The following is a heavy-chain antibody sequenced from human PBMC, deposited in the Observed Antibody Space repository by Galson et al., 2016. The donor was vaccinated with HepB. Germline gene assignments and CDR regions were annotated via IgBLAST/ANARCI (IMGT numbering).Heavy chain of an antibody. CDR3: AKSTVVSGEIDY. CDR1: GGSISSNYY. CDR2: IHYGGST. J-gene: IGHJ4*02. V-gene: IGHV4-39*01. D-gene: IGHD4-23*01. Sequence: SETLSLTCIVSGGSISSNYYWGWIRQPPGKGLEWIGSIHYGGSTYYNPSLKSRVTMSVDTSKNQFSLKLSSVIAADTGIYYCAKSTVVSGEIDYWGQGILVTVSS.